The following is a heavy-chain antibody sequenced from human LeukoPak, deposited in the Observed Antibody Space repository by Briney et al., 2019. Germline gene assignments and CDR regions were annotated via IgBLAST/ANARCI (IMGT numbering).Heavy chain of an antibody. CDR1: GFTFSQYW. D-gene: IGHD2-2*01. J-gene: IGHJ5*02. CDR2: INHGGGT. Sequence: GSLRLSCAASGFTFSQYWMSWVRQAPGKGLEWIGEINHGGGTNYNPSLKSRVSISIDTSKNQFSLKLTSVTAADTAVYYCARGGRGVPAARRFKPGNWFDPWGQGTLVTVSS. CDR3: ARGGRGVPAARRFKPGNWFDP. V-gene: IGHV4-34*01.